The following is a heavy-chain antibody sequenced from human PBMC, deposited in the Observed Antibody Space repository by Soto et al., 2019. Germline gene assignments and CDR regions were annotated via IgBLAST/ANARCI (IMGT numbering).Heavy chain of an antibody. V-gene: IGHV4-39*01. CDR2: IYYSGST. CDR3: ARKYYYDSSGPNWFDP. J-gene: IGHJ5*02. CDR1: GGSISSSSYY. Sequence: SETLSLTCTVSGGSISSSSYYWGWIRQPPGKGLEWIGSIYYSGSTYYNPSLKSRVTMSVDTSKNQFSLKLSSVTAADTAVYYCARKYYYDSSGPNWFDPWGQGTLVTVS. D-gene: IGHD3-22*01.